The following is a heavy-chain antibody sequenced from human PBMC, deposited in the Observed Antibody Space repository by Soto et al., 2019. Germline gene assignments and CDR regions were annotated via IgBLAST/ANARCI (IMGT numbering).Heavy chain of an antibody. CDR2: ITRTDST. V-gene: IGHV3-23*01. CDR3: AKAFSDSSAYYYGPLYYDYYAMDV. CDR1: GFTFSNYA. D-gene: IGHD3-22*01. Sequence: GGSLRLSCTASGFTFSNYAMSWVRQAPGKGLEWVSAITRTDSTYYSDSVKGRFTISRDNAKNSVYLQMTSLRAEDTAVYYCAKAFSDSSAYYYGPLYYDYYAMDVWGQGTTVTVSS. J-gene: IGHJ6*02.